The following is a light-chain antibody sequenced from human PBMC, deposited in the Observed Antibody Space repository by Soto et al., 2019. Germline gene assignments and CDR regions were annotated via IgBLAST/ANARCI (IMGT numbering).Light chain of an antibody. Sequence: DIQMTQSPSSLSASVGDRVTITCQASQDIDNYLNWYQQKPGKAPKLLINDASNLETWVPSRFSGSGSGTDFTFTISSLQPEDIATYYCQQYDNLPTFGQGTKLEIK. J-gene: IGKJ2*01. CDR1: QDIDNY. CDR2: DAS. CDR3: QQYDNLPT. V-gene: IGKV1-33*01.